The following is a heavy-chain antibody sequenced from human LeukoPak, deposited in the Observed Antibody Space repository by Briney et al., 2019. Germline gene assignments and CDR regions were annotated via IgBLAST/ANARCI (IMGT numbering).Heavy chain of an antibody. CDR1: GFTFTNYA. Sequence: GGSLRLSCAASGFTFTNYAMSWVRQAPGKGLEWVSSISRLSSYINYADSVKGRFTISRDNAKNSLELHLSRLRPEDTALYYCVRRPYRSGFDFWGQGTLVTVSS. D-gene: IGHD6-19*01. V-gene: IGHV3-21*06. J-gene: IGHJ5*01. CDR2: ISRLSSYI. CDR3: VRRPYRSGFDF.